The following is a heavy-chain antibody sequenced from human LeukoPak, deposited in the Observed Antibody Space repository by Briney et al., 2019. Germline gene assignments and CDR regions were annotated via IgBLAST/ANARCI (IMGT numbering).Heavy chain of an antibody. CDR3: AGGDYGSIPYFDY. J-gene: IGHJ4*02. Sequence: ASVKVSCKASGYTFTSYYMHWVRQAPGEGLEWMGIINPSGGSTSYAQKFQGRVTMTRDMSTSTVYMELSRLRSDDTAVYYCAGGDYGSIPYFDYWGQGTLVTVSS. CDR1: GYTFTSYY. V-gene: IGHV1-46*01. D-gene: IGHD4/OR15-4a*01. CDR2: INPSGGST.